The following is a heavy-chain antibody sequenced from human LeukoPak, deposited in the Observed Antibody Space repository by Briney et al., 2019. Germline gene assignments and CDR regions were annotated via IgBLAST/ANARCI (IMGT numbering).Heavy chain of an antibody. Sequence: GGSLRLSCAASGFTFNTFNMNWVRQAPGKGREWVSSFTSGGDYIYYADSVKGRFTTSRDNAKNSLSLQLNSLRVEDTAVYYCARGHYDVLAASYKWTPDYWGQGTLVTVSS. CDR2: FTSGGDYI. CDR3: ARGHYDVLAASYKWTPDY. D-gene: IGHD3-9*01. CDR1: GFTFNTFN. V-gene: IGHV3-21*01. J-gene: IGHJ4*02.